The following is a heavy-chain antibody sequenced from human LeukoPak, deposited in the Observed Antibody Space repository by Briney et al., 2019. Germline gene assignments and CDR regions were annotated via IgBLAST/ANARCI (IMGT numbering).Heavy chain of an antibody. D-gene: IGHD3-22*01. CDR3: ATSKDKYDSGI. Sequence: ASVKVSCKASAYTFTNDYIHWVRQAPGQGLEWMGIINPSGGSTNYAQKFQGRVTMTRDTSTSTVYMELSSLRSEDTAVYYCATSKDKYDSGIWGQGTLVTVSS. CDR2: INPSGGST. CDR1: AYTFTNDY. V-gene: IGHV1-46*01. J-gene: IGHJ4*02.